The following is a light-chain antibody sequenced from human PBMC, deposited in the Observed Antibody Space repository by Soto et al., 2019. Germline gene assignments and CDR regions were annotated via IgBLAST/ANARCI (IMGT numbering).Light chain of an antibody. CDR2: GTS. J-gene: IGKJ4*01. Sequence: DIQMTQSPSSLSASVGDKVTITCRSSQSIGRYLNWYQQKPGKAPEFLICGTSNLRSGVPSRFSGSGSGTDFTLTISSLQVEDFATYYCQQSYNTPLTFGGGTKVDIK. CDR3: QQSYNTPLT. V-gene: IGKV1-39*01. CDR1: QSIGRY.